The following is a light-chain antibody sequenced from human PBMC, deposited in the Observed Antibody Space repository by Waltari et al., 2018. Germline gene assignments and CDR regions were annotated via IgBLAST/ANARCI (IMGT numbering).Light chain of an antibody. CDR3: AAWDDSLSVSYV. CDR2: RNN. CDR1: SSNIGNNY. J-gene: IGLJ1*01. V-gene: IGLV1-47*01. Sequence: QSVLTQPPSTSGTPGQRVSISCSGSSSNIGNNYVFWYQHLPGTAPKLLIYRNNRRRPAVPDRCSGSKSGTSASLAISGLRPEDEATYYCAAWDDSLSVSYVFGTGTKVTVL.